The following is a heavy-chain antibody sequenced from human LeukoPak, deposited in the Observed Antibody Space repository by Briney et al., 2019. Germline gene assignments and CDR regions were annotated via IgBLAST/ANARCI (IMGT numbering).Heavy chain of an antibody. CDR3: ARDGYYYDSSGYYYGDYFDY. V-gene: IGHV4-4*07. CDR2: IYTSGST. D-gene: IGHD3-22*01. Sequence: SETLSLTCAVYGGSISSYYWSWIRQPAGKGLEWIGRIYTSGSTNYNPSLKSRVTMSVDTSKNQFSLKLSSVTAADTAVYYCARDGYYYDSSGYYYGDYFDYWGQGTLVTVSS. CDR1: GGSISSYY. J-gene: IGHJ4*02.